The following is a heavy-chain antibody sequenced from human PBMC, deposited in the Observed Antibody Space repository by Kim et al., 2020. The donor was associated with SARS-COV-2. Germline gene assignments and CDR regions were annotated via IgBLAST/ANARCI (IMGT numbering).Heavy chain of an antibody. V-gene: IGHV4-39*01. D-gene: IGHD3-16*01. CDR3: ARRTEAGGYFDF. J-gene: IGHJ4*02. Sequence: TYYNPAPKSRVTRAVDTTRNQFSLKLASVTAADPAVYYCARRTEAGGYFDFWGQGSPVTVAS. CDR2: T.